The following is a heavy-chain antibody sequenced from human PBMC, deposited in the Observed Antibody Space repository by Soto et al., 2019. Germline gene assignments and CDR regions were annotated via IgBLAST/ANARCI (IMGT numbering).Heavy chain of an antibody. CDR3: TKEKSVMYSGYDAFDI. V-gene: IGHV3-48*03. CDR1: GFTVSSYE. Sequence: GSLRLACAASGFTVSSYEMDWVRQAPGKGLEWVAYISSSGYIMYADSVKGRFTISRDNADNSLYLQMNSLRAEDTAVYYCTKEKSVMYSGYDAFDIWGRGTMVTVSS. CDR2: ISSSGYI. D-gene: IGHD5-12*01. J-gene: IGHJ3*02.